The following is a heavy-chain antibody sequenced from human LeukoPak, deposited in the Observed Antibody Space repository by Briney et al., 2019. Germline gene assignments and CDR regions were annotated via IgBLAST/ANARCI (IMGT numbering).Heavy chain of an antibody. D-gene: IGHD2-2*01. CDR1: GYTFTSYG. CDR2: ISAYNGNT. J-gene: IGHJ4*02. CDR3: ARDRLKVYCSSTSCWPPFDY. Sequence: ASVKVSCKASGYTFTSYGISWVRQAPGQGLEWMGWISAYNGNTNYAQKLQGRVTMTTDTSTSTAYMELSSLRSDDTAVYYCARDRLKVYCSSTSCWPPFDYWGQGTLVTVSS. V-gene: IGHV1-18*01.